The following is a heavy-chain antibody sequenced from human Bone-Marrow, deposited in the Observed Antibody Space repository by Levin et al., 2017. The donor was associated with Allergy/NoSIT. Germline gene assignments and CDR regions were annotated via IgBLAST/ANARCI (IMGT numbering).Heavy chain of an antibody. CDR2: IGNGGGNT. J-gene: IGHJ4*02. CDR1: GFIFSNYA. D-gene: IGHD5-18*01. Sequence: GESLKISCGASGFIFSNYAMNWVRQAPGKGLDWVSSIGNGGGNTYYADSVKGRFTISRDNSKDTLYLQMNSLRAEDTALYYCAKDRDRYGWDFDSWGQGTLVTVSS. V-gene: IGHV3-23*01. CDR3: AKDRDRYGWDFDS.